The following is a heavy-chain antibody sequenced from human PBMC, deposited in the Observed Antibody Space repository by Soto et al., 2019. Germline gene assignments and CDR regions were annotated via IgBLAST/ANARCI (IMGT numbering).Heavy chain of an antibody. CDR2: ISTYNGDT. CDR1: GYTFTTYG. Sequence: QGQLVQSGGEVKKPGASVKVSCRASGYTFTTYGMSWVRQAPGQGLEWLGWISTYNGDTNYAQKVQGRVTLTTDTSTRPAYMEWRSLRYEDRAVYYCARGGDYGDYGGAFDIWGQGTLVTVSS. CDR3: ARGGDYGDYGGAFDI. V-gene: IGHV1-18*04. D-gene: IGHD4-17*01. J-gene: IGHJ3*02.